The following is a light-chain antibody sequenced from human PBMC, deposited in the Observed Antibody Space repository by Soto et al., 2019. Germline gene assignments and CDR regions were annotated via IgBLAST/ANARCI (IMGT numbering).Light chain of an antibody. Sequence: EIVLTQSPATLSLSPGERATLSCRASQSVSSNLAWYQQKPGQAPRLLIYGASTRATGIPVRFSGSASGTEFTLTISSLQSEDFTVYYCQQYNKWPLTFGQGTMVDIK. CDR3: QQYNKWPLT. J-gene: IGKJ1*01. CDR2: GAS. CDR1: QSVSSN. V-gene: IGKV3-15*01.